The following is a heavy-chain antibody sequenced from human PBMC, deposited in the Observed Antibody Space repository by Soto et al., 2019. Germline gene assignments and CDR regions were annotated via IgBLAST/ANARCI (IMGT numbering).Heavy chain of an antibody. Sequence: EVQLLESGGGLVQPGGSLRLSCAASGFTFSSYAMSWVRQAPGKGLEWVSAISGSGGSTYYADSVKGRFTISRDNSKNTLYLQMNSLRAEDTAVYYCARGSYYDSSGQDYWGQGTLVTVSS. CDR1: GFTFSSYA. CDR2: ISGSGGST. CDR3: ARGSYYDSSGQDY. V-gene: IGHV3-23*01. D-gene: IGHD3-22*01. J-gene: IGHJ4*02.